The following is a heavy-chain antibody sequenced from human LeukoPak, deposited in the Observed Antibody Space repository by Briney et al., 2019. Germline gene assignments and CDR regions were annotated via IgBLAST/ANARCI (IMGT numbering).Heavy chain of an antibody. CDR2: IIPIFGTA. CDR3: AGTYSSGWYLGYYFDY. Sequence: SVKVSCKASGGTFSSYAISWVRQAPGQGLEWMGGIIPIFGTANYAQKFQGRVTITADNSTSTAYMELSSLRSEDTAVYYCAGTYSSGWYLGYYFDYWGQGTLVTVSS. D-gene: IGHD6-19*01. V-gene: IGHV1-69*06. CDR1: GGTFSSYA. J-gene: IGHJ4*02.